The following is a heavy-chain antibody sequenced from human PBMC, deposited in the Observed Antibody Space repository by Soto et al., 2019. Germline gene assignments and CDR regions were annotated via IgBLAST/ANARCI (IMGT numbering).Heavy chain of an antibody. Sequence: VQLLESGGGLVQPGGSLRLSCAASEFTFSNYVMTWVRQAPGKGLEWVSLITGSDGRTYYADSVKGRFTISRDNSKNTLFLQMNSLRAEDTAVYYCAKATYDTTFYTSSFDSWGQGTLVTVSS. J-gene: IGHJ4*02. CDR1: EFTFSNYV. V-gene: IGHV3-23*01. CDR3: AKATYDTTFYTSSFDS. D-gene: IGHD3-22*01. CDR2: ITGSDGRT.